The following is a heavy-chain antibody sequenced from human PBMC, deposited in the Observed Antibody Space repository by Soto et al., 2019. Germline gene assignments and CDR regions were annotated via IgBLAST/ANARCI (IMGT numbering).Heavy chain of an antibody. D-gene: IGHD3-3*01. V-gene: IGHV3-23*01. CDR1: GFSFSNYG. Sequence: GGSLRLSCATSGFSFSNYGMNWVRQAPGKGLEWVSGITKTGRSTFIADSVRGRFTISRDNLKNIMYLQMNSLRVDDTALYYCTKDGDAYDFAFDKWGQGTVVTVSS. CDR2: ITKTGRST. J-gene: IGHJ3*02. CDR3: TKDGDAYDFAFDK.